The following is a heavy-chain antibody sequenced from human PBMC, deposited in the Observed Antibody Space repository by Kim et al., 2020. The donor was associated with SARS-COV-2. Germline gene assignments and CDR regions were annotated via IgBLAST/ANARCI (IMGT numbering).Heavy chain of an antibody. V-gene: IGHV3-23*01. D-gene: IGHD1-7*01. CDR3: AKANGGNSLGYFDY. Sequence: AASMTGSCTIARDHSKNTMYVQMNSLGAEDTAVYYCAKANGGNSLGYFDYWGQGTLVTVSS. J-gene: IGHJ4*02.